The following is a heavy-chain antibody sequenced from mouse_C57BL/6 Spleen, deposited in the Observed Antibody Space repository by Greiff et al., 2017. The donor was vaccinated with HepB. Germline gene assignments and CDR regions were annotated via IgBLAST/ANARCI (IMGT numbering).Heavy chain of an antibody. CDR2: ISSGGDYI. D-gene: IGHD1-1*01. CDR3: TRGRYGSSYGGYFDV. V-gene: IGHV5-9-1*02. CDR1: GFTFSSYA. Sequence: DVMLVESGEGLVKPGGSLKLSCAASGFTFSSYAMSWVRQTPEKRLEWVAYISSGGDYIYYADTVKGRFTISRDNARNTLYLQMSSLKSEDTAMYYCTRGRYGSSYGGYFDVWGTGTTVTVSS. J-gene: IGHJ1*03.